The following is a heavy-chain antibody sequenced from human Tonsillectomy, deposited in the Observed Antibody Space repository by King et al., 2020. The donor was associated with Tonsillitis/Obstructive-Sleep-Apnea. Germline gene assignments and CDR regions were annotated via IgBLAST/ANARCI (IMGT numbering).Heavy chain of an antibody. D-gene: IGHD1-26*01. Sequence: VQLVESGGGLVQPGGSLRLSCAASGFTFSSNGMNWVRQAPGKGLEWVSSISGSGGNTYYADSVKGRFTISRDNSKNTLYRQMNSLRAEDTAVYYCAKRYLTGSGSYMDLDYWGQGTLVTVSS. CDR2: ISGSGGNT. V-gene: IGHV3-23*04. J-gene: IGHJ4*02. CDR3: AKRYLTGSGSYMDLDY. CDR1: GFTFSSNG.